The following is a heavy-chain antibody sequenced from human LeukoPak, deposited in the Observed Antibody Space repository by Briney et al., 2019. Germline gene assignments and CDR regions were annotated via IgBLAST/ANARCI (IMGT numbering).Heavy chain of an antibody. J-gene: IGHJ4*02. CDR3: AKAPYYYDTSGYYC. V-gene: IGHV1-69*06. Sequence: SVKVSCKASGGTFSSYAISWVRQAPGQGLEWMGGIIPIFGTANYAQKFQGRVTITADKSTSTAYMELSSLRSEDTAVYYCAKAPYYYDTSGYYCWGQGTLVTVSS. CDR1: GGTFSSYA. D-gene: IGHD3-22*01. CDR2: IIPIFGTA.